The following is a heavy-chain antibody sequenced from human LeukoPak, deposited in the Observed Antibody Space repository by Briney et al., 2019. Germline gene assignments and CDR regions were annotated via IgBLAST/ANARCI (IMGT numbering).Heavy chain of an antibody. V-gene: IGHV4-39*01. J-gene: IGHJ4*02. CDR3: ARRPLRYFDWLLSFDY. D-gene: IGHD3-9*01. Sequence: SSETLSLTCTVSGGSISSSSYYWGWIRQPPGKGLEWIGSIYYSGSTYYNPSLKSRVTISVDTSKNQFSLKLSSVTAADTAVYYCARRPLRYFDWLLSFDYWGQGTLVTVSS. CDR1: GGSISSSSYY. CDR2: IYYSGST.